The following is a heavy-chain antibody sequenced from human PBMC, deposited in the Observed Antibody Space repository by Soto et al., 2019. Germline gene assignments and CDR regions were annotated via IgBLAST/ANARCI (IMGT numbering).Heavy chain of an antibody. CDR1: GFTFSSYS. CDR2: ISSSSSTI. CDR3: ARAPVVPDALWYYGMDV. J-gene: IGHJ6*02. Sequence: EVQLVESGGGLVQPGGSLRLSCAASGFTFSSYSMNWVRQAPGKGLEWVSYISSSSSTIYYADSVKGRVTISRDNAKNPLYLQMNSLRDEDTAVYYCARAPVVPDALWYYGMDVWGQGTTVTVSS. D-gene: IGHD2-2*01. V-gene: IGHV3-48*02.